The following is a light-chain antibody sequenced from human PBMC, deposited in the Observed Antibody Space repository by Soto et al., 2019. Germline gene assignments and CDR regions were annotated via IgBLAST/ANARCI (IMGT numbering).Light chain of an antibody. Sequence: DIQMTQSPSSLSASVGDRVTITCRASQTISSYVNWFQQKPGKAPKLLVYGVSTLQGGVPSRFSGSGSGTDFTLTISSLEAEDFATYYCQQSYSAPYTFGQGTKL. CDR3: QQSYSAPYT. CDR1: QTISSY. CDR2: GVS. J-gene: IGKJ2*01. V-gene: IGKV1-39*01.